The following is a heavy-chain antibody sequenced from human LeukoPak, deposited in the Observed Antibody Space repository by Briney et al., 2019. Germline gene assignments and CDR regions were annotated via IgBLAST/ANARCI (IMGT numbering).Heavy chain of an antibody. V-gene: IGHV1-2*02. CDR3: ARGAEFDY. CDR1: GYTFTDSF. Sequence: ASVKVSCKASGYTFTDSFIHWVRQAPGQGLEWMGLINPNSGGTKYAQKFQGRVTMTRDTSISTAYMELSRLTSDDTAVYYCARGAEFDYWGQGTLVTVSS. J-gene: IGHJ4*02. CDR2: INPNSGGT.